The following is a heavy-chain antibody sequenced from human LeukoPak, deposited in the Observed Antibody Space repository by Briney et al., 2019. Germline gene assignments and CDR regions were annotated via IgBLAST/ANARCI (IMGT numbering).Heavy chain of an antibody. Sequence: PGGSLRLSCAASGFTFSSYAMHWVRQAPGKGLEYVSAISSNGGSTYYANSVKGRFTISRDNSKNTLYLQMGSPRAEDMAVYYCARDRGRYYYDSSGYYDYWGQGTLVTVSS. D-gene: IGHD3-22*01. V-gene: IGHV3-64*01. J-gene: IGHJ4*02. CDR1: GFTFSSYA. CDR2: ISSNGGST. CDR3: ARDRGRYYYDSSGYYDY.